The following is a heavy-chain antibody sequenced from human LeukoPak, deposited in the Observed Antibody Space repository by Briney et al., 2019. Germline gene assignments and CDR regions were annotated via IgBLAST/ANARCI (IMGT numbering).Heavy chain of an antibody. Sequence: SATLSLTCTVSGGSISSYYWSWIRQPPGKGLEWIGYIYYSGSTNYNPSLKSRVTISVDTSKNQFSLKLSSVTAADTAVYYCARSYYDSSGYHFDYWGQGTLVTVSS. CDR2: IYYSGST. D-gene: IGHD3-22*01. V-gene: IGHV4-59*08. J-gene: IGHJ4*02. CDR1: GGSISSYY. CDR3: ARSYYDSSGYHFDY.